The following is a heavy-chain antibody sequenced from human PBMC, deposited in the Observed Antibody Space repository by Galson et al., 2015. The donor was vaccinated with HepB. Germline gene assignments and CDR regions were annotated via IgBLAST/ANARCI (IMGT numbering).Heavy chain of an antibody. Sequence: SVKVSCKASGYTFTSYGISWVRQAPGQGLEWMGWISAYNGNTNYAQKLQGRVTMTTDTSTSTAYMELRSLRSDDTAVYYCARLDVTYGQYGDLDYWGQGTLVTVSS. CDR3: ARLDVTYGQYGDLDY. CDR2: ISAYNGNT. J-gene: IGHJ4*02. V-gene: IGHV1-18*04. D-gene: IGHD3-10*01. CDR1: GYTFTSYG.